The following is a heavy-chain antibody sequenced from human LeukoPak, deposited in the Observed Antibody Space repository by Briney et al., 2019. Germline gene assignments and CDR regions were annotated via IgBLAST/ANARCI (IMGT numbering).Heavy chain of an antibody. CDR1: GFTFSSYW. CDR2: INSDGSST. J-gene: IGHJ4*02. CDR3: ARERYYDYVWGSYRQGGFDY. Sequence: PGGSLRLSCAASGFTFSSYWMHWVRQAPGKGLVWVSRINSDGSSTSYADSVKGRSTISRDNAKNTLYLQMNSLRAEDTAVYYCARERYYDYVWGSYRQGGFDYWGQGTLVTVSS. V-gene: IGHV3-74*01. D-gene: IGHD3-16*02.